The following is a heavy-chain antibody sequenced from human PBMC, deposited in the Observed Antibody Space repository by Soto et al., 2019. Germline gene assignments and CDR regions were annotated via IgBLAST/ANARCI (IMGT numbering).Heavy chain of an antibody. CDR2: IYYSGST. J-gene: IGHJ3*02. CDR1: GGSISSYY. V-gene: IGHV4-59*01. CDR3: ARESYYGSGSYYVGDAFDI. D-gene: IGHD3-10*01. Sequence: SETLSLTCTVSGGSISSYYWSWIRQPPGKGLEWIGYIYYSGSTNYNPSLKSRVTISVDTSKNQFSLKLSSVTAADTAVYYCARESYYGSGSYYVGDAFDIWGQGTMVTVSS.